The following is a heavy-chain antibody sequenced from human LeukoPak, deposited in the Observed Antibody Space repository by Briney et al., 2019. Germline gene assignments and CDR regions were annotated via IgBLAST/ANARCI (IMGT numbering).Heavy chain of an antibody. D-gene: IGHD3-3*01. J-gene: IGHJ4*02. CDR2: MNPNSGNT. CDR3: ARDHDFWSGPYYDY. CDR1: GYTFTSYD. Sequence: GASVKVSCKASGYTFTSYDINWVRQATGQGLEWMGWMNPNSGNTGYAQKFQGRVTMTRNTSISTAYMELSSLRSEDTAVYYCARDHDFWSGPYYDYWGQGTLVTVSS. V-gene: IGHV1-8*01.